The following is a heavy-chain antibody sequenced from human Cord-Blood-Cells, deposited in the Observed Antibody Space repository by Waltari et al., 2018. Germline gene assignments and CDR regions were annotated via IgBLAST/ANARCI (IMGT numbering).Heavy chain of an antibody. D-gene: IGHD1-20*01. Sequence: QVQLVESGGGVVQPGRSLRLSCAASGFTFSRYATHWVRQAPGKGLEWVAVISYDGSNKYYADSVKGRFTISRDNSKNTLYLQMNSLRAEDTAVYYCARGVYNWNYFDYWGQGTLVTVSS. J-gene: IGHJ4*02. CDR1: GFTFSRYA. CDR3: ARGVYNWNYFDY. V-gene: IGHV3-30-3*01. CDR2: ISYDGSNK.